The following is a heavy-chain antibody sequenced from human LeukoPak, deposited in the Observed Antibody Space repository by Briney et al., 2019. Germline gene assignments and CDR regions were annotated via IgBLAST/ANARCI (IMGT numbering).Heavy chain of an antibody. J-gene: IGHJ6*04. CDR2: IYYSGST. CDR1: GVIVSSNH. V-gene: IGHV4-59*02. D-gene: IGHD3-3*01. Sequence: GSLRLSCAASGVIVSSNHMSWIRQPPGKGLEWIGYIYYSGSTNYNPSLKSRVTISVDTSKNQFSLKLSSVTAADTAVYYCARARFLEWLLLGMDVWGKGTTVTVSS. CDR3: ARARFLEWLLLGMDV.